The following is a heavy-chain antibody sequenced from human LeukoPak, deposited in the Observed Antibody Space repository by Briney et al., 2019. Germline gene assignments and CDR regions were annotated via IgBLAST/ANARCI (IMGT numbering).Heavy chain of an antibody. CDR2: IRYDGSNK. D-gene: IGHD4-11*01. CDR1: GFTFSSYG. J-gene: IGHJ3*02. Sequence: PGGSLRLSCAASGFTFSSYGMHWVRQAPGKGLEWVAFIRYDGSNKYYADSVKGRFTISRDNSKNTLYLQMNSLRAEDTAVYYCARGDYSNYWGYAFDIWGQGTMVTVSS. CDR3: ARGDYSNYWGYAFDI. V-gene: IGHV3-30*02.